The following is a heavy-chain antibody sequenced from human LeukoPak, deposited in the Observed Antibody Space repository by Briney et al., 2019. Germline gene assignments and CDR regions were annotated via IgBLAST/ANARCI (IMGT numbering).Heavy chain of an antibody. CDR3: ARGGTSTDYYYYGMDV. Sequence: SETLSLTCTVSGGSISSYYWSWIRQPPGKGLEGIGYIYYSGSTNYNPSLKSRVTISVDASKNQFSLKLSSVTAADTAVYYCARGGTSTDYYYYGMDVWGQGTTVTVSS. V-gene: IGHV4-59*01. CDR2: IYYSGST. D-gene: IGHD6-6*01. J-gene: IGHJ6*02. CDR1: GGSISSYY.